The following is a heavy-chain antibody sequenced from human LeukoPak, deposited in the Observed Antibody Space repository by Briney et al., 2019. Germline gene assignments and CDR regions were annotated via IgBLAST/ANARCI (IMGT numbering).Heavy chain of an antibody. D-gene: IGHD6-25*01. CDR2: VSGSGDSR. V-gene: IGHV3-23*01. CDR1: GFTFRRNA. Sequence: GGSLRLSCVGSGFTFRRNAMAWVRQAPGKGLEWVSGVSGSGDSRYYIDSVKGRFTISKDNSESTLYLQMNNLRAEDTAVYYCAKDLFRGEFDYWGQGTLVAVSS. CDR3: AKDLFRGEFDY. J-gene: IGHJ4*02.